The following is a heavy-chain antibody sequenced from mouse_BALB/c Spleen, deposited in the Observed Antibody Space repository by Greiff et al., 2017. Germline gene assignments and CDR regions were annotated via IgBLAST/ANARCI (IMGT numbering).Heavy chain of an antibody. J-gene: IGHJ4*01. CDR3: ARKGGYYVENAMDY. V-gene: IGHV2-2*02. CDR1: GFSLTSYG. Sequence: VQGVESGPGLVQPSQSLSITCTVSGFSLTSYGVHWVRQSPGKGLEWLGVIWSGGSTDYNAAFISRLSISKDNSKSQVFFKMNSLQANDTAIYYCARKGGYYVENAMDYWGQGTSVTVSS. D-gene: IGHD2-3*01. CDR2: IWSGGST.